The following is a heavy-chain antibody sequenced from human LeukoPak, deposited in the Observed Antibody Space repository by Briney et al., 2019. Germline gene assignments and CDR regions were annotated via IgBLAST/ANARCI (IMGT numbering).Heavy chain of an antibody. D-gene: IGHD3-10*01. CDR1: GFTFSSYW. CDR2: INWNGGST. CDR3: ARSQTGGRGVIITSFDY. Sequence: GGSLRLSCAASGFTFSSYWMHWVRQPPGKGLEWVSGINWNGGSTGYADSVKGRFTISRDNAKNSLYLQMNSLRAEDTALYYCARSQTGGRGVIITSFDYWGQGTLVTVSS. J-gene: IGHJ4*02. V-gene: IGHV3-20*04.